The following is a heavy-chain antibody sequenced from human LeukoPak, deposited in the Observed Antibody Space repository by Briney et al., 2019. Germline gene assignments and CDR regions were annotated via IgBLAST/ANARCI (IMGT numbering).Heavy chain of an antibody. Sequence: SETLSLTCTVSGGSISSGSYYWSWIRQPAGKGLEWIGRIYTSGSTNYNPSLKSRVTISVDTSKNQFSLKLSSVTAADTAVYYCARRRIAAAGTDDYYYYYGMDVWGQGTTVTVSS. CDR3: ARRRIAAAGTDDYYYYYGMDV. J-gene: IGHJ6*02. CDR2: IYTSGST. V-gene: IGHV4-61*02. D-gene: IGHD6-13*01. CDR1: GGSISSGSYY.